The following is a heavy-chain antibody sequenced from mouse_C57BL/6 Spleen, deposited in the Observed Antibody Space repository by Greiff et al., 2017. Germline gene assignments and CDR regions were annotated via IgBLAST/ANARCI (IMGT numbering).Heavy chain of an antibody. D-gene: IGHD2-4*01. CDR1: GYTFTSYW. Sequence: QVQLQQPGTELVKPGASVKLSCKASGYTFTSYWMHWVKQRPGQGLEWIGNINPSNGGTNYNEKFKSKATLTVDKSSSTAYMQLSSLTSEDSAVYYCARSSYDYDRVDWYFDVWGTGTTVTVSS. CDR3: ARSSYDYDRVDWYFDV. V-gene: IGHV1-53*01. CDR2: INPSNGGT. J-gene: IGHJ1*03.